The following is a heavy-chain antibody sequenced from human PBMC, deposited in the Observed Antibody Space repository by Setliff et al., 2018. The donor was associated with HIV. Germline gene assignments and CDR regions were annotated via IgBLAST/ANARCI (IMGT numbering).Heavy chain of an antibody. J-gene: IGHJ5*02. D-gene: IGHD4-4*01. V-gene: IGHV4-39*02. CDR1: GVSISSSRFY. Sequence: SETLSLTCSVSGVSISSSRFYWAWIRQSPGKGLEWIGSVFSTGSLYYNPSLRGRITISIDASENHFTLRLTSVTAEDTALYFCARSFGNSWSGDRPHNYFDPWGQGALVTVSS. CDR3: ARSFGNSWSGDRPHNYFDP. CDR2: VFSTGSL.